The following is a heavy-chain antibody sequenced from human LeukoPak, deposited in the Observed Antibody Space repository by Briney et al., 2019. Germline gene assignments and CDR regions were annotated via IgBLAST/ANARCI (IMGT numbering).Heavy chain of an antibody. J-gene: IGHJ3*02. D-gene: IGHD5-24*01. V-gene: IGHV4-39*01. CDR1: GFTFSSYSMN. CDR2: MYYSGST. Sequence: GSLRLSCAASGFTFSSYSMNWVRQAPGKGLEWIGSMYYSGSTYYNASLRSRVTISVDTSKNQFSLKLSSVTAADTAVYYCARHFDRDGYKSNAFDIWGQGTMVTVSS. CDR3: ARHFDRDGYKSNAFDI.